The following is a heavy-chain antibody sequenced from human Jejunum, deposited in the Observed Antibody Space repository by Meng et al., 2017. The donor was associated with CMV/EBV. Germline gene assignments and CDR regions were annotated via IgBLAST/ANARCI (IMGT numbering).Heavy chain of an antibody. CDR3: ARAHNDYWTGYLDGFDI. J-gene: IGHJ3*02. Sequence: TFSDHHMHWVRQAPGQGLEWMGWVNPKNGGIQYAQRFRGRVTMTRDTSTSTAFMELSSLRYDDTAVYYCARAHNDYWTGYLDGFDIWGQGTRVTVSS. CDR1: TFSDHH. D-gene: IGHD3/OR15-3a*01. CDR2: VNPKNGGI. V-gene: IGHV1-2*02.